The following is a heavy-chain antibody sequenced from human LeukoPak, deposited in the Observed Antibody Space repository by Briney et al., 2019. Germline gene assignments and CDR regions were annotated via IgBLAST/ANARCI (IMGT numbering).Heavy chain of an antibody. CDR1: GGTFSSYA. V-gene: IGHV1-69*13. CDR2: IIPISGTA. Sequence: GASVKVSCKASGGTFSSYAISWVRQAPGQGLEWMGGIIPISGTANYAQKFQGRVTITADESTSTAYMELSSLRSEDTAVYYCARDWAPPYGSAFFDYWGQGTLVTVSS. J-gene: IGHJ4*02. D-gene: IGHD3-10*01. CDR3: ARDWAPPYGSAFFDY.